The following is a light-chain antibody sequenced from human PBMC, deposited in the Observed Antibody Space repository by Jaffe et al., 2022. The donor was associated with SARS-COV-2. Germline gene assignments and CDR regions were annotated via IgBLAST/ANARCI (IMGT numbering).Light chain of an antibody. CDR1: SSDVGRYNL. J-gene: IGLJ3*02. CDR2: EGT. Sequence: QSALTQPASVSGSPGQSITISCTGTSSDVGRYNLVSWYQQHPGKAPKLMIYEGTKRPSGVSNRFSASRSRNTASLTISGLQAEDEGDYFCCAYAGSTTMVFGGGTKLTV. CDR3: CAYAGSTTMV. V-gene: IGLV2-23*01.